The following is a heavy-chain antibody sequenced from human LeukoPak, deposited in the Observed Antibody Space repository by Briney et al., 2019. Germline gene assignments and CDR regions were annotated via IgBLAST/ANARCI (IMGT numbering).Heavy chain of an antibody. Sequence: SVKVSCKASGGTFSSYAISWVRQAPGQGLEWMGRIIPILGIANYAQKFQGRVTITADKSTSTAYMELSSLRSEDTAVYYCARGLLRGRTPAGYWGQGTLVTVSS. CDR1: GGTFSSYA. CDR2: IIPILGIA. V-gene: IGHV1-69*04. CDR3: ARGLLRGRTPAGY. J-gene: IGHJ4*02. D-gene: IGHD1-26*01.